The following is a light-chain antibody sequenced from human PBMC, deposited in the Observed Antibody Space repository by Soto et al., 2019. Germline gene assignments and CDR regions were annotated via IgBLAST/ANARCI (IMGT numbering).Light chain of an antibody. V-gene: IGKV1-5*03. Sequence: DIQMTQSPSTLSASVGDRVTITCRASQSISSWLAWYQQKPGKAPKLLIYKASSLESGVPSRFSGSGSGTEFPLTLSSLQPDDFATYYCQQNNSYPYTFGQGTKLEIK. CDR1: QSISSW. CDR2: KAS. J-gene: IGKJ2*01. CDR3: QQNNSYPYT.